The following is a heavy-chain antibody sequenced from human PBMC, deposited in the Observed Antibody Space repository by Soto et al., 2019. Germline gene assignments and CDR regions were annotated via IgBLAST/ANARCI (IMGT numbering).Heavy chain of an antibody. V-gene: IGHV4-30-4*01. J-gene: IGHJ5*02. CDR1: GGSISSGDYY. D-gene: IGHD3-10*01. Sequence: SETLSLTCTVSGGSISSGDYYWSWIRQPPGKGLEWIGYIYYSGSTYYNPSLKSRVTISVDTSKNQFSLKLSSVTAADTAVYYCARQLLWFGELLPRGYNWFDPWGQGTLVTVSS. CDR3: ARQLLWFGELLPRGYNWFDP. CDR2: IYYSGST.